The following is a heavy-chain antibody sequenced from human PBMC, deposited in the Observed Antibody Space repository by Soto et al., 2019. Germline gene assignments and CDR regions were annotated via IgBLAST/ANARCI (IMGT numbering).Heavy chain of an antibody. CDR1: GYTFTGYY. D-gene: IGHD6-19*01. Sequence: GXSVKVSCKASGYTFTGYYMHWVRQAPGQGLEWMGWINPNSGGTNYAQKFQGRVTMTRDTSISTAYMELSRLRSDDTAVYYCARGYSRGWSPDPYYFDYWGQGTLVTVSS. CDR3: ARGYSRGWSPDPYYFDY. J-gene: IGHJ4*02. V-gene: IGHV1-2*02. CDR2: INPNSGGT.